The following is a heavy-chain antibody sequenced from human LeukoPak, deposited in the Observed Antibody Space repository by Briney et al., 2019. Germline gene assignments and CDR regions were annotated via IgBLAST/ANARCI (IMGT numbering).Heavy chain of an antibody. J-gene: IGHJ4*02. CDR3: AKDTGDYYDSSGYLGDY. Sequence: GGSLRLSCAASEFTFSSYGMRWVRQAPGKGLEWGAVISYDGSNKYYADSVKGRFTISRDNSKNTLYLQTNSLRAEDTAVYYCAKDTGDYYDSSGYLGDYWGQGTLVTVSS. D-gene: IGHD3-22*01. CDR2: ISYDGSNK. V-gene: IGHV3-30*18. CDR1: EFTFSSYG.